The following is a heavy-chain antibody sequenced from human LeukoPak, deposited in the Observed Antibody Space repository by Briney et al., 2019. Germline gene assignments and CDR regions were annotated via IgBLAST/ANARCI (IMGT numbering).Heavy chain of an antibody. Sequence: SETLSLTCTVSGGSISSGGYYWSWIRQHPGKGLEWIGYIYYSGSTYYNPSLKSRVTISVDTSKNQFSLKLSSVTAADTAVYYCARGGGVLHPKDYWGQGTLVTVSS. CDR2: IYYSGST. J-gene: IGHJ4*02. D-gene: IGHD2-15*01. V-gene: IGHV4-31*03. CDR3: ARGGGVLHPKDY. CDR1: GGSISSGGYY.